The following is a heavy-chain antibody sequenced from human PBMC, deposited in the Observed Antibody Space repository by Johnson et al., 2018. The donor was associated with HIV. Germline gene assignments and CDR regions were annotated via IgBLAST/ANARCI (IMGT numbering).Heavy chain of an antibody. V-gene: IGHV3-30-3*01. J-gene: IGHJ3*02. CDR3: ASRYSSGRADAFDI. Sequence: QVQLVESGGGVVRPGGSLRLSCGASGFTFTSFAMHWVRQAPGKGLEWVAVISYDGSNKYYADYVKGRFTISRDNSKNTLYLQMNSLRAEDTAVYYCASRYSSGRADAFDIWGQGTMVTVSS. CDR2: ISYDGSNK. CDR1: GFTFTSFA. D-gene: IGHD6-19*01.